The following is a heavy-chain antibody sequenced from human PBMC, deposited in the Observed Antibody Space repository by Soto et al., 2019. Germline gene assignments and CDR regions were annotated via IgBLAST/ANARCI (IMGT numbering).Heavy chain of an antibody. CDR2: ISYDGNYD. V-gene: IGHV3-30*18. CDR1: GFTFSRYG. D-gene: IGHD2-2*01. Sequence: VQLAESGGGVVQPGRSLRLSCVASGFTFSRYGMSWVRQAPGKGLEWVAVISYDGNYDFYADSVKGRFTISRDNSKNTLLLQMNSLKPEDTALYFCVKGRGANCRDPTCYMFDSWGQGERVTVS. J-gene: IGHJ4*02. CDR3: VKGRGANCRDPTCYMFDS.